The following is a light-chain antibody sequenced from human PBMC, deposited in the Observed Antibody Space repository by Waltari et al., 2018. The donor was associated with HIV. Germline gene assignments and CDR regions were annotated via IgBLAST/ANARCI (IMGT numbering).Light chain of an antibody. CDR1: SSDIGSFDH. CDR2: GVS. Sequence: QSALTQPPSVSGSPGQSVTISCIGTSSDIGSFDHVAWSQQPPGSAPKLLIFGVSNRPSGVPVLFSGSTTVNTASLTISGLQAEDKADYYCSSYRSSITLLFGGGTKLTVL. CDR3: SSYRSSITLL. J-gene: IGLJ3*02. V-gene: IGLV2-18*02.